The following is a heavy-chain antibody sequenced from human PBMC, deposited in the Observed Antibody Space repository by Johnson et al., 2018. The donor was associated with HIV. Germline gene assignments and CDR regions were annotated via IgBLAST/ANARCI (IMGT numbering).Heavy chain of an antibody. CDR2: ISYDGSNK. V-gene: IGHV3-30*03. J-gene: IGHJ3*02. D-gene: IGHD6-19*01. Sequence: QVQLVESGGGVVQPGRSLRLSCVASGFTFFSYGMHWVRQAPGKGLEWVAVISYDGSNKYYVESVKGRFTISRDNSKNTLYLQMNSLRAEDTAVYYCARVSSSTIAVAGNPFDIWGQGTMVTVSS. CDR1: GFTFFSYG. CDR3: ARVSSSTIAVAGNPFDI.